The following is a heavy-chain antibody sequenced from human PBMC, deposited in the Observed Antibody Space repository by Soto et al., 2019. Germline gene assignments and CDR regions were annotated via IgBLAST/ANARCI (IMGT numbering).Heavy chain of an antibody. J-gene: IGHJ6*02. D-gene: IGHD4-17*01. Sequence: GGSLRLSXAASGFTFDDYAMHWVRQAPGKGLEWVSGISWNSGSIGYADSVKGRFTISRDNAKNSLYLQMNSLRAEDTALYYCAKDITYGHYEGYYGMDVWGQGTTVTVS. CDR2: ISWNSGSI. CDR3: AKDITYGHYEGYYGMDV. V-gene: IGHV3-9*01. CDR1: GFTFDDYA.